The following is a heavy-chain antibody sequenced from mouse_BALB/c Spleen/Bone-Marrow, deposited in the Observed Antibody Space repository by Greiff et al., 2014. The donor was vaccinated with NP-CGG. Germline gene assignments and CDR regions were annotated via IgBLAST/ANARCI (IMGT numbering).Heavy chain of an antibody. V-gene: IGHV1-4*01. CDR1: GYTFTSYT. J-gene: IGHJ2*01. D-gene: IGHD1-1*01. CDR3: ARESLYGSNYY. CDR2: INPSSGYT. Sequence: QVQLQQSGAELARPGASVKTSCKASGYTFTSYTMHWVKQRPGQGLEWIGYINPSSGYTNYNQKFKDKATLTADKSSSTAYMQLSSLTSEDSAVYYCARESLYGSNYYWGQGTTLTVSS.